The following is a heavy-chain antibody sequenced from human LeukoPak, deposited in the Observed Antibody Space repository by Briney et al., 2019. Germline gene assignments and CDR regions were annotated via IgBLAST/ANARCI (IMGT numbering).Heavy chain of an antibody. CDR3: ARLKWELHGGDY. J-gene: IGHJ4*02. CDR2: INHSGST. CDR1: GGSFSGYY. Sequence: PSETLSLTCAVYGGSFSGYYWSWIRQPPGKGPEWIGEINHSGSTNYNPSLKSRVTISVDTSKNQFSLKLSSVTAADTAVYYCARLKWELHGGDYWGQGTLVTVS. D-gene: IGHD1-26*01. V-gene: IGHV4-34*01.